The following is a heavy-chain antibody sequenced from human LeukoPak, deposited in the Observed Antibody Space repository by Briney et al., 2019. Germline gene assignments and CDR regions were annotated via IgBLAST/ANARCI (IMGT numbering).Heavy chain of an antibody. D-gene: IGHD3-3*01. CDR2: IKEDGTEK. CDR1: GFNISDFW. V-gene: IGHV3-7*01. Sequence: EGSLRLSCAASGFNISDFWMTWVRQAPGKGLEWVANIKEDGTEKHLVDSVKGRFTISRDNAKNTLYQQINSLRAEDTAVYYCAPLGPNDFWSGSAYWGQGTLVTVSS. J-gene: IGHJ4*02. CDR3: APLGPNDFWSGSAY.